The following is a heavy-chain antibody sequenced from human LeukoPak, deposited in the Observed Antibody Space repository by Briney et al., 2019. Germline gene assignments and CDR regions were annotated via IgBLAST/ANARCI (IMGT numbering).Heavy chain of an antibody. J-gene: IGHJ4*02. V-gene: IGHV3-49*04. CDR1: GFTFGDYA. CDR2: IASESYGGTA. CDR3: TRDQTPYY. Sequence: GGSLRLSCTTSGFTFGDYAMTWVRQAPGKGLEGVGFIASESYGGTAECAGAGEGRFIISRDDSKSIAYLQMNSMKAEDTAVYYCTRDQTPYYWGQGTLVTVPS.